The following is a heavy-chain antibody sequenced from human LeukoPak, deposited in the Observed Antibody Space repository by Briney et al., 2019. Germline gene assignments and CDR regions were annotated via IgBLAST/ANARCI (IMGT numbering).Heavy chain of an antibody. V-gene: IGHV3-23*01. D-gene: IGHD3-10*01. CDR2: ISGSGGST. J-gene: IGHJ4*02. CDR1: GFTFSSYA. CDR3: AKSPLGSFGEFDY. Sequence: PGGSLRLSCAASGFTFSSYAMSWVRQAPGKGLEWVSAISGSGGSTYYADSVKGRFTISRDNSKNTLYLEMNSLRAEDTAVYYCAKSPLGSFGEFDYWGQGTLVTVSS.